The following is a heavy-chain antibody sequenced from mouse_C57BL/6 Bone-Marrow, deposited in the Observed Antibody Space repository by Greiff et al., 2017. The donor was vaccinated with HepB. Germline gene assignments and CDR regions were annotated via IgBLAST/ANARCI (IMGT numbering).Heavy chain of an antibody. CDR3: ARRGTTVVEPL. V-gene: IGHV5-6*02. J-gene: IGHJ4*01. Sequence: EVKLMESGGDLVKPGGSLKLSCAASGFTFSSYGMSWVRQTPDKRLEWVATISSGGSYTYYPDSVKGRFTISRDNAKNTLYLQMSSLKSEDTAMYYCARRGTTVVEPLWGQGTSVTVSS. D-gene: IGHD1-1*01. CDR1: GFTFSSYG. CDR2: ISSGGSYT.